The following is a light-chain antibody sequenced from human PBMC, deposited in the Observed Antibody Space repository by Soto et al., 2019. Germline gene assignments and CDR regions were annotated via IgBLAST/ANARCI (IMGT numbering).Light chain of an antibody. J-gene: IGKJ1*01. CDR3: HQYNFWPT. CDR2: GAS. CDR1: QSVSSN. V-gene: IGKV3D-15*01. Sequence: EIVMTQSPATLSVSPGDRATLSCRASQSVSSNLAWYQQRPGQAPRLLIYGASSRATGIPDRFSGSGSGTDFTLTISRLEPEDFAVYYCHQYNFWPTFGQGTKVDIK.